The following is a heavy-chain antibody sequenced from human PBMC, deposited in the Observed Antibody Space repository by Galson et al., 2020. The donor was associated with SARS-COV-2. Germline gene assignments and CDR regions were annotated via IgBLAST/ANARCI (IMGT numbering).Heavy chain of an antibody. CDR1: GFIFSRNG. CDR2: VAPGGAT. D-gene: IGHD2-15*01. V-gene: IGHV3-13*01. Sequence: GESLKISCAASGFIFSRNGMHWVRQAIGKGLEWVSGVAPGGATYYAGSVKGRFTISRGKDKKSVSLQMKSLRVGDTAVYYCARGISRTFSLGKAYYDYYGMDVWGQGTTVTVSS. J-gene: IGHJ6*02. CDR3: ARGISRTFSLGKAYYDYYGMDV.